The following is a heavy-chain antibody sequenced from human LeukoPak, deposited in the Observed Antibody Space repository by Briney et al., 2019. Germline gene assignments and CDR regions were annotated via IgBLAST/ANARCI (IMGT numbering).Heavy chain of an antibody. CDR3: ARGQVGRAGTFRIWAYFDH. Sequence: SEALSLTCAVYGGSFSGYYWSWIRPPPGKGLEWIGEINHSGSTNYNPSLKSRVTISVDTSKNQFSLKLSSVTAADTAVYYCARGQVGRAGTFRIWAYFDHWGQGTLVIVSS. CDR2: INHSGST. V-gene: IGHV4-34*01. CDR1: GGSFSGYY. J-gene: IGHJ4*02. D-gene: IGHD6-19*01.